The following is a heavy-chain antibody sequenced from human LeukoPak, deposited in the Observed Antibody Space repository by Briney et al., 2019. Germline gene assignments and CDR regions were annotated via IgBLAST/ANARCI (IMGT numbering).Heavy chain of an antibody. J-gene: IGHJ5*02. CDR2: INHSGST. CDR1: GGSFSGYY. V-gene: IGHV4-34*01. CDR3: APEADLREP. D-gene: IGHD1-14*01. Sequence: ASETLSLTCAVYGGSFSGYYWSWIRQPPGKGLEWIGEINHSGSTNYNPSLKSRVAISVDTSKNQFSLKLSSVTAADTAVYYCAPEADLREPWGQGTLVTVSS.